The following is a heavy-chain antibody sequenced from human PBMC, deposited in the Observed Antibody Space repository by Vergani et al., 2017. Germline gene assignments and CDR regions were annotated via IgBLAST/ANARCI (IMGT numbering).Heavy chain of an antibody. CDR3: ARDGSRGSSGYSPNWFDP. Sequence: QVQLVQSGAEVKKPGSSVKVSCKASGGTFSSYAISWVRQAPGQGLEWMGRIIPIFGTANYAQKFQGRVTITADESTSTAYMELSSLRSEDTAVYYCARDGSRGSSGYSPNWFDPWGQGTLVTVSS. CDR2: IIPIFGTA. J-gene: IGHJ5*02. V-gene: IGHV1-69*18. D-gene: IGHD5-18*01. CDR1: GGTFSSYA.